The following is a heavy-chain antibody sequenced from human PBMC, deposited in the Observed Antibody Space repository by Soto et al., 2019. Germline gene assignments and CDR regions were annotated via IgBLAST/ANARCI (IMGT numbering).Heavy chain of an antibody. D-gene: IGHD3-10*01. V-gene: IGHV3-30*03. CDR3: AREDREGSYYFLDV. Sequence: QVQLVESGGGVVQPGRSLRLSCGASKFAFRTYSMHWVRQVPGKGLEWVAVITYDGKQENYADSVKGRFTISRDNSAKTLYLQMSSLRLEDTAVYYCAREDREGSYYFLDVWGKGTTVTVSS. CDR2: ITYDGKQE. J-gene: IGHJ6*03. CDR1: KFAFRTYS.